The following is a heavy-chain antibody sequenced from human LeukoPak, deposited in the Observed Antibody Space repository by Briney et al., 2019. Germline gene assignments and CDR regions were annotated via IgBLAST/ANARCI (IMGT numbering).Heavy chain of an antibody. Sequence: RPSETLSLTCTVYGGSISSYYWSWIRQPPGKGLEWIGYIYYSGSTNYNPSLKSRVTISVDTSKNQFSLKLSSVTAADTAVYYCARHSWGAVAGTFDYWGQGTLVTVSS. J-gene: IGHJ4*02. CDR1: GGSISSYY. CDR2: IYYSGST. CDR3: ARHSWGAVAGTFDY. V-gene: IGHV4-59*08. D-gene: IGHD6-19*01.